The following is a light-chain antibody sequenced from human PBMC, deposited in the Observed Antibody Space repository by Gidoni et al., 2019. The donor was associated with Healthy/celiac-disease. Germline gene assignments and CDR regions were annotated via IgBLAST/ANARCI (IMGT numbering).Light chain of an antibody. CDR2: EVS. J-gene: IGLJ1*01. V-gene: IGLV2-23*02. CDR1: SSDVGSYNL. Sequence: QSALTQPASVSGSPGQSITIYCTGTSSDVGSYNLVSWYQQHPGKAPNRMIYEVSQRPSGVSNRFSGSNSGNTASLTISGLQAEDEADYYCCSYAGSPYVFGTGTKVTVL. CDR3: CSYAGSPYV.